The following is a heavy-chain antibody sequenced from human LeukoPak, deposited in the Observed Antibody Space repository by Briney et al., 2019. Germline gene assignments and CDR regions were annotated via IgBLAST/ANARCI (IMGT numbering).Heavy chain of an antibody. J-gene: IGHJ3*02. CDR3: ARVVGDTAAFDI. CDR2: INPSGGST. V-gene: IGHV1-46*02. D-gene: IGHD2-15*01. Sequence: ASVKVSCKASGGPFNNYAISWVRQAPGQGLEWMGIINPSGGSTSYAQKFQGRVTMTRDMSTSTVYMELSSLRSEDTAVYYCARVVGDTAAFDIWGQGTMVTVSS. CDR1: GGPFNNYA.